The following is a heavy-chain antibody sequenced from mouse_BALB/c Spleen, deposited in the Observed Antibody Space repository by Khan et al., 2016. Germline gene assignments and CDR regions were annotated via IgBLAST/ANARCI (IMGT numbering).Heavy chain of an antibody. V-gene: IGHV9-3*02. CDR2: IDTNTGEP. CDR3: ARRGYDYAWFAY. J-gene: IGHJ3*01. D-gene: IGHD2-4*01. CDR1: GYSFTNYG. Sequence: QIQLVQSGPELKKPGETVKISCKASGYSFTNYGMNWVKQAPGKGLKWMGWIDTNTGEPTYAEDFKGRFAFSLETSAITAYLQINNLINDDTATYFCARRGYDYAWFAYWGQGTLVTVSA.